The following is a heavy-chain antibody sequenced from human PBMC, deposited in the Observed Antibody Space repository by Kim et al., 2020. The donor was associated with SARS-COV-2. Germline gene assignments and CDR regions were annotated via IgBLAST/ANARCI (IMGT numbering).Heavy chain of an antibody. J-gene: IGHJ6*02. CDR2: IKTDGSAQ. V-gene: IGHV3-7*01. CDR1: GFTFSTHW. CDR3: GRDMDV. Sequence: GGSLRLSCAASGFTFSTHWMNWIRQAPGKGLEWVANIKTDGSAQYYVDSVKGRLTISRDNAKNSLYLQMNSLRADDTAVYYCGRDMDVWGQGTTATGSS.